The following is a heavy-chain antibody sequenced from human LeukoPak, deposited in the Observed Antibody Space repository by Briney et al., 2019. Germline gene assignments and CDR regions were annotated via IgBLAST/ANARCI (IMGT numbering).Heavy chain of an antibody. V-gene: IGHV4-34*01. J-gene: IGHJ4*02. CDR1: GGSFSGYY. D-gene: IGHD3-22*01. CDR3: ARRRYDASGYYPSRGRYFDY. CDR2: INHSGST. Sequence: SETLSLTCAVYGGSFSGYYWSWVRQPPEKGLEWIGEINHSGSTNYNPSLKSRVTISVDTSKNQFSLELTSVTAADTALYYCARRRYDASGYYPSRGRYFDYWGQGTLVTVSS.